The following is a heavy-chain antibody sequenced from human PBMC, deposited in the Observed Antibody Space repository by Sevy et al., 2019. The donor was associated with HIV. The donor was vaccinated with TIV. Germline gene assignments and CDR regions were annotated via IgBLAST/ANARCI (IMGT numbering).Heavy chain of an antibody. D-gene: IGHD2-2*01. CDR3: ARDPLYCTTTSCHDYAFDL. J-gene: IGHJ3*01. V-gene: IGHV3-33*01. CDR1: GFTFSFYG. Sequence: GGSLRLSCAASGFTFSFYGMHWVRQAPGKALEWVAVMWYDGSNKYYADSVKGRFTISRDNSKNTLYLQMNSLRAEDTAVYYSARDPLYCTTTSCHDYAFDLWGQGTMVTVSS. CDR2: MWYDGSNK.